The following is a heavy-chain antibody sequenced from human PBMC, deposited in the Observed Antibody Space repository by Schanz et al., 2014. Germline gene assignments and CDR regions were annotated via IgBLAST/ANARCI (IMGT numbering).Heavy chain of an antibody. CDR1: GFTLSSYG. V-gene: IGHV3-30*18. Sequence: VQLVESGGGLVQPGRSLRLSCAASGFTLSSYGMHWVRQAPGKGLEWVAFINSDGTKRFYADSVKGRFTISRDNSKNTLYLQMNSLRAEDTAVYYCAKDRSWDYDSSGYFDYWGQGTLVTVSS. CDR3: AKDRSWDYDSSGYFDY. D-gene: IGHD3-22*01. J-gene: IGHJ4*02. CDR2: INSDGTKR.